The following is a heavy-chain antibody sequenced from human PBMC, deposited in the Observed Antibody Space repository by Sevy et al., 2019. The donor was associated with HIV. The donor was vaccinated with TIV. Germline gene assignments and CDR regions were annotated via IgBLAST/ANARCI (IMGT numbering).Heavy chain of an antibody. D-gene: IGHD6-13*01. V-gene: IGHV3-21*01. CDR1: GFTFSSYS. CDR2: ISSSSSYI. CDR3: ARDPNSSSWYWDYYGMDV. J-gene: IGHJ6*02. Sequence: GESLKISCAASGFTFSSYSMNWVRQAPGKGLEWVSSISSSSSYIYYADSVKGRFTISRDNAKNSLYLQMNSLRAEDTAVYYCARDPNSSSWYWDYYGMDVWGQGTTVTVSS.